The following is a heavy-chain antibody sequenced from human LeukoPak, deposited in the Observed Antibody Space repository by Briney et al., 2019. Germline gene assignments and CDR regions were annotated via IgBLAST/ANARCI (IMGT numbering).Heavy chain of an antibody. CDR1: GFTFSSYG. D-gene: IGHD2/OR15-2a*01. CDR3: AKGLLLSPLFDY. Sequence: GGSLRLSCAASGFTFSSYGMHWVRQAPGKGLEWVAFIRYDGSNKYYADSVKGRFTISRDNSKNTLYLQMNSLRAEDTAVYYCAKGLLLSPLFDYWGQGTLVTVSS. J-gene: IGHJ4*02. V-gene: IGHV3-30*02. CDR2: IRYDGSNK.